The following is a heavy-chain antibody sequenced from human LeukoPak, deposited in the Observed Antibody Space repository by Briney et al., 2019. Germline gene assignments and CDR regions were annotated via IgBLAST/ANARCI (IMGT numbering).Heavy chain of an antibody. J-gene: IGHJ4*02. CDR2: IWYDGSNK. D-gene: IGHD3-22*01. Sequence: GGSLRLSCAASGFTFSSYGMHWVRQAPGKGLEWVAVIWYDGSNKYYADSMKGRFTISRDNSKNTLYLQMNSLRAEDTAVYYCARAGYYYDSSGYFDYWGQGTLVTVSS. V-gene: IGHV3-33*01. CDR3: ARAGYYYDSSGYFDY. CDR1: GFTFSSYG.